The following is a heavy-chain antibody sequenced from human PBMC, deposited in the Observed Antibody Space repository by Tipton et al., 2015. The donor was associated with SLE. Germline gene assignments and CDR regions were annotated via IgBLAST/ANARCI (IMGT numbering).Heavy chain of an antibody. Sequence: TLSLTCTVSGGSISSGGYYWSWIRQHPGTGLEWIGYIYYSGSTYYNPSLKSRVTISVDTSKNQFSLKLSSVTAADTAVYYCARSLVYDSSGYYYGYNAFDIWGQGTMVTVSS. CDR3: ARSLVYDSSGYYYGYNAFDI. J-gene: IGHJ3*02. V-gene: IGHV4-31*03. D-gene: IGHD3-22*01. CDR1: GGSISSGGYY. CDR2: IYYSGST.